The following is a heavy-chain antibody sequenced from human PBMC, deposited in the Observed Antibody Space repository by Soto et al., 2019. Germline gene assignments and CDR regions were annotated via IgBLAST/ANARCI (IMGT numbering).Heavy chain of an antibody. CDR3: ARGLHDSSGYQDDYYYYYGMDV. CDR2: IFYSGST. V-gene: IGHV4-30-4*01. D-gene: IGHD3-22*01. J-gene: IGHJ6*02. Sequence: SETLSLTCTVSGGSISSGDYYWSWIRQPPGKGLEWIGYIFYSGSTYYNPSLKSRVTISVDTSKNQFSLKLSSVTAADTAVYYSARGLHDSSGYQDDYYYYYGMDVWGQGTTVTVSS. CDR1: GGSISSGDYY.